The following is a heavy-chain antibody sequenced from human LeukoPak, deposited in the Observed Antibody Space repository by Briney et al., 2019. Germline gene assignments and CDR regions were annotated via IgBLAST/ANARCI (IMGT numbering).Heavy chain of an antibody. CDR2: TYYRSKWNN. CDR3: ARRSTATATFDY. J-gene: IGHJ4*02. V-gene: IGHV6-1*01. D-gene: IGHD2-15*01. CDR1: GDSVSSNSGA. Sequence: SQTLSLTCAISGDSVSSNSGAWNWIRQSPLRGLEWLGRTYYRSKWNNEYAVSVKSRITINPDTSKNQFSLQLNSVTPEDTAVYYCARRSTATATFDYWGQGTLVTVSS.